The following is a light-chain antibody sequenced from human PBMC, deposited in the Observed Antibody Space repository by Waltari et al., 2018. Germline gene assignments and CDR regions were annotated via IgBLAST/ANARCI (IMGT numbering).Light chain of an antibody. CDR1: QSLLHTDGYNY. V-gene: IGKV2-28*01. Sequence: EIVMTQSPLSLPVTPGEPAYISCRSSQSLLHTDGYNYLDWYLQKAGQSPQLLIYLASHRASGVPDRFSGSGSGTDFTLKISRVEAEDVGVYYCMQAVQGLSFGGGTKVEI. CDR2: LAS. J-gene: IGKJ4*01. CDR3: MQAVQGLS.